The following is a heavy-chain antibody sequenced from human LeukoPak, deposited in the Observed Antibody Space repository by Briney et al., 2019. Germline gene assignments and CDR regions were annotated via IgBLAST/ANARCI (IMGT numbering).Heavy chain of an antibody. CDR2: MNPNTGNR. V-gene: IGHV1-8*03. Sequence: ASVKVSCKASGYTFTDYYIHWVRQAPGQGLEWMGYMNPNTGNRDYGQKFQGRLTITTDTSISTAYMELSNLISEDTAIYSCAREGLDFWGQGTLVTVSS. J-gene: IGHJ4*02. CDR3: AREGLDF. CDR1: GYTFTDYY.